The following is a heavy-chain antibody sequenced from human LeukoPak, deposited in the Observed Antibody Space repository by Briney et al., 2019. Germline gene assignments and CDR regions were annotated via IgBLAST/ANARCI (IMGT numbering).Heavy chain of an antibody. CDR2: ISYSRST. J-gene: IGHJ4*02. Sequence: SETLSLTCTVSGGSVTSYYWSWIRQPPGKGLEWIGYISYSRSTNYNPSLTSRATMSLDTSKNQFSLNLNSVTAADTAVYYCARGERPGCDYWGQGTLVTVSS. CDR1: GGSVTSYY. V-gene: IGHV4-59*02. D-gene: IGHD6-6*01. CDR3: ARGERPGCDY.